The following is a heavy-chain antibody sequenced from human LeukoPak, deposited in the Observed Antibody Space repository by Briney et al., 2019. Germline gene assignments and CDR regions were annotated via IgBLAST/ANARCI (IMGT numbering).Heavy chain of an antibody. J-gene: IGHJ4*02. CDR2: ICHSGST. CDR3: ARESIYTSIGDDY. V-gene: IGHV4-38-2*02. CDR1: GYFINRGYY. D-gene: IGHD3-16*01. Sequence: KASQTLSLTCAVSGYFINRGYYWAWIRPPPGKGLEWIGRICHSGSTYYDPSLKSRVTISVDTPKNQFLLKLSSVTAADSAVYYCARESIYTSIGDDYWGQGTRVSVS.